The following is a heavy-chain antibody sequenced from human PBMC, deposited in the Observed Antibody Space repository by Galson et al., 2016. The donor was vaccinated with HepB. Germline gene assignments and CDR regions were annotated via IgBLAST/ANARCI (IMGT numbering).Heavy chain of an antibody. CDR2: INAGNGNT. D-gene: IGHD2-15*01. Sequence: SVKVSCKASGYTFTSYAMHWVRQAPGQRLEWMGWINAGNGNTKYSQKSQERVTITRDTTASTAYMELSSLTSEDTAMYYCARASIVVVVGATLDYWGQGSLVTVSS. J-gene: IGHJ4*02. CDR1: GYTFTSYA. CDR3: ARASIVVVVGATLDY. V-gene: IGHV1-3*01.